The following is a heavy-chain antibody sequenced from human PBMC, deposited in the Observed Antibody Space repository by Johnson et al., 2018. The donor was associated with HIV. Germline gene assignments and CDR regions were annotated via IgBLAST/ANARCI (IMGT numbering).Heavy chain of an antibody. CDR3: ARDGESQQLPLGDAFDF. CDR1: GFSVSNNY. CDR2: LYSGGNT. Sequence: VQLVESGGGLVQSGGSLRLSCGASGFSVSNNYMNWVRQAPGKGLEWVSVLYSGGNTYYADSVRGRFTISRDNSKNTLYLQMSSLKVEDTAMYYCARDGESQQLPLGDAFDFWGQGTMVTVSS. J-gene: IGHJ3*01. V-gene: IGHV3-66*01. D-gene: IGHD6-13*01.